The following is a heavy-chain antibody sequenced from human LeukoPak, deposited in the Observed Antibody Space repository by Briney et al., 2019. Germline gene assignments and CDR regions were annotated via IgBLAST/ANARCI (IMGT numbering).Heavy chain of an antibody. J-gene: IGHJ4*02. Sequence: PSETLSLTCAVYGGSFSSYYWSWIRQPPGKGLEWIGYIYYSGSTNYNPSLKSRVTISVDTSKNQFSLKLSSVTAADTAVYYCARGYSSGWYGLYYFDYWGQGTLVTVSS. V-gene: IGHV4-59*01. D-gene: IGHD6-19*01. CDR3: ARGYSSGWYGLYYFDY. CDR2: IYYSGST. CDR1: GGSFSSYY.